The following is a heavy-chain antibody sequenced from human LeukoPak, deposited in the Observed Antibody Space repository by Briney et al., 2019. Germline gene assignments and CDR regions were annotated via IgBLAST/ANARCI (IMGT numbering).Heavy chain of an antibody. J-gene: IGHJ4*02. V-gene: IGHV1-46*01. D-gene: IGHD3/OR15-3a*01. CDR2: INPTGGTT. CDR1: GYTFASYY. CDR3: ARGYPLDWNYFDY. Sequence: ASVKVSCKASGYTFASYYMHWVRQAPGQGLEWMGIINPTGGTTTYAQKFQGRATMTRDTSTSTVYMELSSLRSEDTAVYYCARGYPLDWNYFDYWGQGTLVTVSS.